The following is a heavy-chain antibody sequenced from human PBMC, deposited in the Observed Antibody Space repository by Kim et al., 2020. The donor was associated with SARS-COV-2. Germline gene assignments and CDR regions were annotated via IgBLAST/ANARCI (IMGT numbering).Heavy chain of an antibody. V-gene: IGHV5-51*01. J-gene: IGHJ4*02. D-gene: IGHD6-19*01. CDR3: ARLEGIAVPGTLDY. Sequence: YSPSFQGQVTISADKSISTAYVQWSSLKASDSAMYYCARLEGIAVPGTLDYWGQGTLVTVSS.